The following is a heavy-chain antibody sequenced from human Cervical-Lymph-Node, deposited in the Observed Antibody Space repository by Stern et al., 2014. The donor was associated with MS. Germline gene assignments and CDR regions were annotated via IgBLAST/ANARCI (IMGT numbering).Heavy chain of an antibody. Sequence: VQLVQSGGGVVQPERSLRLSCAASGFTFSTFSMHWLRQAPGKGIEWVALVSYDGNNEYYGDSVKGRFTISRDNSKNTLYLQMNSLRTEDTAVYYCARDGLHYDSDGNWFDPWGQGTLVTVSS. CDR2: VSYDGNNE. CDR1: GFTFSTFS. CDR3: ARDGLHYDSDGNWFDP. J-gene: IGHJ5*02. V-gene: IGHV3-30*01. D-gene: IGHD4-11*01.